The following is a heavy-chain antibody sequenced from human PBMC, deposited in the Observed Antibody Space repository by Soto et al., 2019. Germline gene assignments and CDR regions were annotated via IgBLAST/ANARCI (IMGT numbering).Heavy chain of an antibody. D-gene: IGHD3-9*01. CDR2: ISGSGGST. CDR1: GFTFSSNA. J-gene: IGHJ4*02. Sequence: GGSLRLSCAASGFTFSSNAMSWVRQAPGRGMEWVSAISGSGGSTYYADSVKGRFTISRDNSKNTLYLQMNRLRAEDTAVYYCSTEYYDILTGYLKRGFHYWGQGTLVTVSS. V-gene: IGHV3-23*01. CDR3: STEYYDILTGYLKRGFHY.